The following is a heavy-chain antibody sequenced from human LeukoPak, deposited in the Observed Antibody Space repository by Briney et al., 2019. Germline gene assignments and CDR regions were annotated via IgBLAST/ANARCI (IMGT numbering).Heavy chain of an antibody. D-gene: IGHD3-22*01. V-gene: IGHV4-59*01. Sequence: TSETLSLTCTVSGASISSYYWSWIRQPPGKGLEWIGYIYYSGSTNYNPSLKSRVTMSVDTSKNQFSLKLNSVTAADAAVYYCARYKESGYSDYWGQGTLVTVSS. CDR1: GASISSYY. CDR2: IYYSGST. CDR3: ARYKESGYSDY. J-gene: IGHJ4*02.